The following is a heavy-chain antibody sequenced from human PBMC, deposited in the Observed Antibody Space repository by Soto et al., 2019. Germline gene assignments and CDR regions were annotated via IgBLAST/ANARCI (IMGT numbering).Heavy chain of an antibody. CDR1: GGSFSGYY. Sequence: PSETLSLTCAVYGGSFSGYYWSWIRQPPGKGLEWIGEINHSGSANYNPSLKSRVTISVDTSKNQFSLKLSSETAADTAVYYCARAYPGMGATPDFDYWGQGTLVTVSS. V-gene: IGHV4-34*01. D-gene: IGHD1-26*01. J-gene: IGHJ4*02. CDR3: ARAYPGMGATPDFDY. CDR2: INHSGSA.